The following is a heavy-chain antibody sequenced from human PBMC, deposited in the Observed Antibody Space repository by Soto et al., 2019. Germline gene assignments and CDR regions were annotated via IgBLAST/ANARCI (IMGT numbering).Heavy chain of an antibody. V-gene: IGHV3-74*03. CDR3: ARAMDTAMASKDNWFDP. CDR2: INTDGSVA. CDR1: GLTFRSYW. D-gene: IGHD5-18*01. J-gene: IGHJ5*02. Sequence: GGSLRLSCAASGLTFRSYWMHWVRQAPGKGLVWVSRINTDGSVAMYVDSVKGRFTISRDNSKNTLYLQVNSLRAEDTAVYYCARAMDTAMASKDNWFDPWGQGTLVTVSS.